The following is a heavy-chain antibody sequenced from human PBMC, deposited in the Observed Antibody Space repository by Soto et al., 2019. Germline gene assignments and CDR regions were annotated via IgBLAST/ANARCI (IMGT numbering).Heavy chain of an antibody. CDR1: GGSISSGGYY. J-gene: IGHJ4*02. CDR3: ARARSSRSSFDY. V-gene: IGHV4-31*03. D-gene: IGHD1-26*01. CDR2: IYYSGST. Sequence: PSETLSLTCTVSGGSISSGGYYWSWIRQHPGKGLEWIGYIYYSGSTYYNPSLKSRVTITVDTSKNQFSLKLSSVTAADTAVYYCARARSSRSSFDYWGQGTLVTVSS.